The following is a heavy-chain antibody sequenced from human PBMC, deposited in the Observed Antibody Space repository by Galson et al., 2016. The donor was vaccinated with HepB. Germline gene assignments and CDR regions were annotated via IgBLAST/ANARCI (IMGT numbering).Heavy chain of an antibody. CDR3: AKHNLYSSSSVGD. D-gene: IGHD6-6*01. J-gene: IGHJ4*02. CDR1: GFTFDAHY. CDR2: IGGSGSNT. Sequence: SLRLSCAASGFTFDAHYMTWIRQAPGKGLEWLAYIGGSGSNTYYAESLKGRITISRDNAKKSLYLQMNNLRAEDTAVYFCAKHNLYSSSSVGDWGQGTLVTVSS. V-gene: IGHV3-11*01.